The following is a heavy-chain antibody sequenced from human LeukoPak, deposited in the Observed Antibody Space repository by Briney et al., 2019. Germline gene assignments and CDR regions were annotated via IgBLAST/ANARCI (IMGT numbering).Heavy chain of an antibody. CDR2: IYYSGST. D-gene: IGHD5-18*01. CDR3: AREESRGYSYGLVY. Sequence: PSETLSLTCTVSGGSISSYYWSWIRQPPGKGLEWIGYIYYSGSTNYNPSLKSRVTISVDTSKNQFSLKLSSVTAADTAVYYCAREESRGYSYGLVYWGQGTLVTVSS. CDR1: GGSISSYY. V-gene: IGHV4-59*01. J-gene: IGHJ4*02.